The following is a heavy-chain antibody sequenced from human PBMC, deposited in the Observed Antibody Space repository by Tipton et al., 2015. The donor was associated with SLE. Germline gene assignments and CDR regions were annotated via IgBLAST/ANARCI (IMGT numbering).Heavy chain of an antibody. CDR2: IYYSGST. V-gene: IGHV4-59*01. CDR1: GGSISSYF. D-gene: IGHD1-1*01. Sequence: TLSLTCTVSGGSISSYFWSWIRQPPGNGLEWIGYIYYSGSTNYNPSLKSRVTISVEASKNQFSLELSSVTAADTAVYYCARLGTGIFDYWGQGTLVTVSS. J-gene: IGHJ4*02. CDR3: ARLGTGIFDY.